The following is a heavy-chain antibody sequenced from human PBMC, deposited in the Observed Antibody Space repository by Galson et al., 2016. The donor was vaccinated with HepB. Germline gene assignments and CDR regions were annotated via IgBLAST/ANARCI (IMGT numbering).Heavy chain of an antibody. V-gene: IGHV1-69*13. CDR2: IIPIFGTA. J-gene: IGHJ4*02. Sequence: SVKVSCKASGGTFSSYAINWVRQAPGQGLEWMGGIIPIFGTADYAQKFQGRVTITADEPTSTAYMELSSLRSEDTAVYYWAGGEYNDFWSGYYCAYWGQGTLVTVSS. CDR3: AGGEYNDFWSGYYCAY. CDR1: GGTFSSYA. D-gene: IGHD3-3*01.